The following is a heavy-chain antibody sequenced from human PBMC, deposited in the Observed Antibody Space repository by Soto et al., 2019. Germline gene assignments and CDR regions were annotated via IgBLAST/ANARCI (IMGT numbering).Heavy chain of an antibody. V-gene: IGHV4-59*01. J-gene: IGHJ4*02. Sequence: SETLSLTCTVSGGSISSYYWSWIRQPPGKGLEWIGYIYYSGSTNYNPSLKSRVTISVDTSKNQFSLKLSSVTAADTAVYYCAREGGITMVRGALDYWGRGTLVTVSS. CDR2: IYYSGST. CDR1: GGSISSYY. CDR3: AREGGITMVRGALDY. D-gene: IGHD3-10*01.